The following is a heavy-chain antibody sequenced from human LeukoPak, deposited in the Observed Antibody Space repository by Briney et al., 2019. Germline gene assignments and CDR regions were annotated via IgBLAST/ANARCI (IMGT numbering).Heavy chain of an antibody. CDR2: INHSGST. V-gene: IGHV4-34*01. Sequence: PSETLSLTCAVYGGSFSVYYWSWIRQPPGKGLEWIGEINHSGSTNYNPSLKSRVTISVDTSKNQFSLKLSSVTAADTAVYYCARRFGYSSSIIWFDPWGQGTPVTVSS. J-gene: IGHJ5*02. CDR3: ARRFGYSSSIIWFDP. D-gene: IGHD6-13*01. CDR1: GGSFSVYY.